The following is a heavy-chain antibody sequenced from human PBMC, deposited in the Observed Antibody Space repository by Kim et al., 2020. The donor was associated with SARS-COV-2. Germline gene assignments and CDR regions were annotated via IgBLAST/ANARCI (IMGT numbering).Heavy chain of an antibody. V-gene: IGHV3-23*01. J-gene: IGHJ4*02. D-gene: IGHD6-19*01. CDR3: ANPPPFYSSGWYLGK. Sequence: SVKGRFTISRDNSKNTLYLQMNSLRAEDTAVYYCANPPPFYSSGWYLGKWGQGTLVTVSS.